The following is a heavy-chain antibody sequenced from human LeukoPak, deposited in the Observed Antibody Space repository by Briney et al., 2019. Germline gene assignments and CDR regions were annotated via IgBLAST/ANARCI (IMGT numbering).Heavy chain of an antibody. CDR3: ARHFGGGSWYVFDY. J-gene: IGHJ4*02. D-gene: IGHD6-13*01. Sequence: PSETLSLTCTVSGGSISSYYWSWIRQPPGKGLEWIGYIYYSGSTNYNPSLKSRVTISVDTSKNQFSLKLSSVTAADTAVYYCARHFGGGSWYVFDYWGQGTLVTVSS. V-gene: IGHV4-59*08. CDR2: IYYSGST. CDR1: GGSISSYY.